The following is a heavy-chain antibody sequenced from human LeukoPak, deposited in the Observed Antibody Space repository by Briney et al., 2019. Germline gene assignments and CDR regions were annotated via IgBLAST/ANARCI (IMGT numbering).Heavy chain of an antibody. CDR1: GYTLTELS. CDR3: ATDSSGYYYFDY. D-gene: IGHD3-22*01. CDR2: FDPEDGET. V-gene: IGHV1-24*01. J-gene: IGHJ4*02. Sequence: GASVKVSCKVSGYTLTELSMHWVRQAPGKGLEWMGGFDPEDGETIHAQKFQGRVTMTEDTSTDTAYMELSSLRSEDTAVYYCATDSSGYYYFDYWGQGTLVTVSS.